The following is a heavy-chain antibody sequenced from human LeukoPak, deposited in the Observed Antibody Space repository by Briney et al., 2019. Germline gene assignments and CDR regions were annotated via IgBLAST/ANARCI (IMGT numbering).Heavy chain of an antibody. V-gene: IGHV3-48*03. D-gene: IGHD3-10*01. J-gene: IGHJ4*02. CDR2: ISSGGGNI. Sequence: GGSLRLSCAASGFTFSRYEMIWVRQAPGKGLEWVSYISSGGGNIYYADSVKGRFTISRGSAKSLLYLQMNSLRAEDTAVYYCARVQVVRGVRTNFDYWGQGTLVTVSS. CDR3: ARVQVVRGVRTNFDY. CDR1: GFTFSRYE.